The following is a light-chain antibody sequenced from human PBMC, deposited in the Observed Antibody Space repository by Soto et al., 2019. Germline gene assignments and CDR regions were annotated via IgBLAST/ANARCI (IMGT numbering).Light chain of an antibody. Sequence: IVLTHAPATLSLSPLEIATLSCRAIQRVSSYLAWYQQKPGQAPRLLIYGASSRATGIPDRFSGSGSGTDFTLTISRLEPEDFAVYYCQQYGSSGTFGQGTKVDNK. CDR3: QQYGSSGT. CDR1: QRVSSY. CDR2: GAS. J-gene: IGKJ1*01. V-gene: IGKV3-20*01.